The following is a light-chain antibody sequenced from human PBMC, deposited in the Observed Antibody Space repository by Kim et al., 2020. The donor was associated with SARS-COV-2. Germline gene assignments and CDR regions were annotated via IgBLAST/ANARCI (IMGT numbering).Light chain of an antibody. CDR1: QSISSN. J-gene: IGKJ1*01. V-gene: IGKV3-15*01. CDR2: GAS. CDR3: QQYHNWPPWT. Sequence: DIVMKQSPATLSVSPGERGTLSCRASQSISSNLAWYQQKPGQAPRLLIYGASTRATGIPARFSGSGSGTDFTLTITNLQSEDFAVYYCQQYHNWPPWTFGQGTKVDIK.